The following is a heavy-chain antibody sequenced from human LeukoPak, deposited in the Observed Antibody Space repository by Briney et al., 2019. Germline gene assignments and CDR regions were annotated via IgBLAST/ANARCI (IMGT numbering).Heavy chain of an antibody. D-gene: IGHD3-10*01. CDR2: IYHSGST. J-gene: IGHJ3*02. CDR3: ARADYGSGSYYVDAFDI. V-gene: IGHV4-38-2*01. Sequence: GSLRLSCAASGFTFSSYGMSWVRQAPGKGLEWIGSIYHSGSTYYNPSLKSRVTISVDTSKNQFSLKLSSVTAADTAVYYCARADYGSGSYYVDAFDIWGQGTMVTVSS. CDR1: GFTFSSYG.